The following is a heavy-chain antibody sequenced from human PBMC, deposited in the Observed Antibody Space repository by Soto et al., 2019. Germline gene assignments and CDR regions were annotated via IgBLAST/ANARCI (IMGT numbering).Heavy chain of an antibody. D-gene: IGHD6-13*01. J-gene: IGHJ3*02. Sequence: ASVKVSCKASGYTFTGYYMHWVRQAPGQGLEWMGWINPNSGGTNYAQKFQGWVTMNRDTSISTAYMELSRLRSDDTAVYYCVRVSGYIAFDIWGQGTMVTVSS. CDR3: VRVSGYIAFDI. CDR2: INPNSGGT. CDR1: GYTFTGYY. V-gene: IGHV1-2*04.